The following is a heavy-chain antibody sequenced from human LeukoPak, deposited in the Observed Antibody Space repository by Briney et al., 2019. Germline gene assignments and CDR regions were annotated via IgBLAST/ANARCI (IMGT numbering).Heavy chain of an antibody. CDR2: IIPIFGTA. D-gene: IGHD2-15*01. CDR3: ARERDNVGGFDP. CDR1: GGTFSSYA. V-gene: IGHV1-69*13. J-gene: IGHJ5*02. Sequence: EASVKVSCKASGGTFSSYAISWVRQAPGQGLEWMGGIIPIFGTANYAQKFQGRVTITADESTSTAYMELSSLRSEDTAVYYCARERDNVGGFDPWGQGTLVTVSS.